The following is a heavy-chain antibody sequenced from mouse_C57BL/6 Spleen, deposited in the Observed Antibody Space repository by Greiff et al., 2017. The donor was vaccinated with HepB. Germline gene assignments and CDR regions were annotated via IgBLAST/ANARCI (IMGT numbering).Heavy chain of an antibody. CDR2: IYPGDGDT. CDR1: GYAFSSSW. D-gene: IGHD2-1*01. CDR3: ARSGNYGYYFDY. J-gene: IGHJ2*01. Sequence: VQVVESGPELVKPGASVKISCKASGYAFSSSWMNWVKQRPGKGLEWIGRIYPGDGDTNYNGKFKGKATLTADKSSSTAYMQISSLTSEDSAVYFCARSGNYGYYFDYWGQGTTLTVSS. V-gene: IGHV1-82*01.